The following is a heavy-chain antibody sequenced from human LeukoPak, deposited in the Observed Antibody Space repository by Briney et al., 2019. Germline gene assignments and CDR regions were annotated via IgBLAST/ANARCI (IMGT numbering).Heavy chain of an antibody. D-gene: IGHD5-24*01. Sequence: SETLSLTCTVSGGSISSYYWSWIRQPPGKGLEWIGYIYYSGSTNYNPSLKSRVTISVDTSKNQFSLKLSSVTAADTAVYYCARGTRDGYNLIDYWGQGTLVTVSS. CDR1: GGSISSYY. V-gene: IGHV4-59*08. J-gene: IGHJ4*02. CDR2: IYYSGST. CDR3: ARGTRDGYNLIDY.